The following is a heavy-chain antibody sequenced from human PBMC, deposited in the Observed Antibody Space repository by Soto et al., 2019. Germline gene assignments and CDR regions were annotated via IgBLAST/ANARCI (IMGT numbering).Heavy chain of an antibody. CDR2: ISGSGGST. D-gene: IGHD2-15*01. Sequence: GGSLRLSCAASGFTFSSYAMSWVRQAPGKGLEWVSAISGSGGSTYYADSVKGRFTISRDNSKNTLYLQMNSLRAEDTAVYYCAKDSELLRGYYYYYMDVWGKGTTVTVSS. J-gene: IGHJ6*03. V-gene: IGHV3-23*01. CDR1: GFTFSSYA. CDR3: AKDSELLRGYYYYYMDV.